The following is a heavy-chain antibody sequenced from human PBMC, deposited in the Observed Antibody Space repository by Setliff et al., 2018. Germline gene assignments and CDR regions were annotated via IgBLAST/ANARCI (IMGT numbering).Heavy chain of an antibody. V-gene: IGHV3-15*01. J-gene: IGHJ4*02. CDR3: ARRDGSIIYREFFDY. D-gene: IGHD3-10*01. CDR2: IKRESDGGTA. CDR1: GFTFSNAW. Sequence: PGGSLRLSCAASGFTFSNAWMSWVRQAPGKGLEWVGRIKRESDGGTADYAAPVKGRFTISRDESKNTLYLQMNSQKTEDTAVYYCARRDGSIIYREFFDYWGQGALVTVSS.